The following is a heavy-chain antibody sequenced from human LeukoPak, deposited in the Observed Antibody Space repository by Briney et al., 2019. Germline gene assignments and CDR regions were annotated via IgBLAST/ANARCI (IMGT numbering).Heavy chain of an antibody. Sequence: SVKVSCKASGYTFTSYDINWVRQATGQGLEWMGGIIPIFGTANYAQKFQGRVTITADKSTSTAYMELSSLRSEDTAVYYCARVSSITMVRGAFDPWGQGTLVTVSS. D-gene: IGHD3-10*01. J-gene: IGHJ5*02. CDR3: ARVSSITMVRGAFDP. CDR2: IIPIFGTA. V-gene: IGHV1-69*06. CDR1: GYTFTSYD.